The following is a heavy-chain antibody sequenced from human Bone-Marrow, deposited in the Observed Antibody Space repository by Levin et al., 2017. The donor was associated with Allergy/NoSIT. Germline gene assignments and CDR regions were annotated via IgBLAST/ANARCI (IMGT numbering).Heavy chain of an antibody. V-gene: IGHV3-15*01. D-gene: IGHD4-17*01. CDR3: ATDDYGDLRGGGFGVGGGGFGDVFDI. Sequence: GGSLRLSCAASGFTVSEFTFKNAWMSWVRQAPGKGLEWVGRIKSKIDGGARDYAAPVKGRFTISRDDSRNMVYLQMNSLQIEDTAVYYCATDDYGDLRGGGFGVGGGGFGDVFDIWGHGTMVTVSS. CDR1: GFTVSEFTFKNAW. J-gene: IGHJ3*02. CDR2: IKSKIDGGAR.